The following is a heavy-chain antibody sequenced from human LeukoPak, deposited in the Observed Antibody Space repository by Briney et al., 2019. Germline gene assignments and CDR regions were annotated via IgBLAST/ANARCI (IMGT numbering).Heavy chain of an antibody. D-gene: IGHD2-15*01. CDR3: ASRDQSCSGDTCYPIDY. CDR2: INREGSST. Sequence: GGSLRLSCAVSELTFGSYWMHWVRQAPGKGMVWVSRINREGSSTSYADSVKGRFTISRDNAKNTLYLQMNSLRAEDTAVYYCASRDQSCSGDTCYPIDYWGQGTLVTVSS. V-gene: IGHV3-74*01. CDR1: ELTFGSYW. J-gene: IGHJ4*02.